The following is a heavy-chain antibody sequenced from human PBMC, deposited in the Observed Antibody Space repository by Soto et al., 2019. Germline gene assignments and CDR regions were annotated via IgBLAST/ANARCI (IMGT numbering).Heavy chain of an antibody. J-gene: IGHJ5*02. CDR3: ARDGTLRPADNWFDP. CDR1: GYTFTSYG. CDR2: ISAYNGNT. V-gene: IGHV1-18*01. D-gene: IGHD5-12*01. Sequence: GASVKVSCKASGYTFTSYGISWVRQAPGQGLEWMGWISAYNGNTNYAQKLQGRVTMTTDTSTSTAYMELRSLRSDDTAVYYCARDGTLRPADNWFDPWGQGTLVTVSS.